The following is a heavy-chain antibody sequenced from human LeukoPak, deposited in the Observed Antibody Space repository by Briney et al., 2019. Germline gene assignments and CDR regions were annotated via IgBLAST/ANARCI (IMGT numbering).Heavy chain of an antibody. Sequence: PSETLSLTCTVSGGSISSSSYYWGWIRQPPGKGLEWIGSIYYSGSTYYNPSLKSRVTISVDTSKNQFSLKLSSVTAADTAVYYCARDRLVCSGGSCGVDPWGQGTLVTVSS. V-gene: IGHV4-39*07. CDR3: ARDRLVCSGGSCGVDP. J-gene: IGHJ5*02. D-gene: IGHD2-15*01. CDR2: IYYSGST. CDR1: GGSISSSSYY.